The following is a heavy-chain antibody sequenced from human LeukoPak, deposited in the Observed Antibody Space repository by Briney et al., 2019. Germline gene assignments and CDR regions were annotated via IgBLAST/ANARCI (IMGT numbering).Heavy chain of an antibody. CDR1: GFTFSTYA. J-gene: IGHJ3*01. CDR3: AKGIWLGEQDGFDF. D-gene: IGHD5-18*01. V-gene: IGHV3-9*01. CDR2: IGWNGDSI. Sequence: GGSLRLSCAASGFTFSTYAMHWVRQTPGKGLEWVSGIGWNGDSIGYADSVKGRFNIYRDSANNSLYLQMDNLRIEDTALYYCAKGIWLGEQDGFDFWGQGTSVTVSS.